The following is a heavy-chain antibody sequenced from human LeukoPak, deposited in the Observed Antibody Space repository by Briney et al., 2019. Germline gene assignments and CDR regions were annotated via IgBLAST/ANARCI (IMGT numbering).Heavy chain of an antibody. V-gene: IGHV3-66*01. CDR2: TYSNGRT. J-gene: IGHJ4*02. D-gene: IGHD3-10*01. CDR1: GFTFSSYS. CDR3: ARESTYYYGSGRHMGGYFDY. Sequence: GGSLRLSCAASGFTFSSYSMNWVRQAPGKGLEWVSVTYSNGRTYYADSVKGRFTISRDISKNTLYLQMNSLRAEDTAVYYCARESTYYYGSGRHMGGYFDYWGQGTLVTVSS.